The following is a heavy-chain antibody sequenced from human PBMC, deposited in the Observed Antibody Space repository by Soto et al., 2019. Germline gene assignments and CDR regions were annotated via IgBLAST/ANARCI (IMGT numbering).Heavy chain of an antibody. V-gene: IGHV1-3*01. CDR3: ARALTEFDF. J-gene: IGHJ4*02. Sequence: GASVKVSCKASGYTFTSYAMHWVRQAPGQRLEWMGWINAGNGNTKYSQKFQGRVTMTEDTSTDTVYMELNSLRSEDTAVYYCARALTEFDFWGPGTLVTVSS. CDR1: GYTFTSYA. CDR2: INAGNGNT.